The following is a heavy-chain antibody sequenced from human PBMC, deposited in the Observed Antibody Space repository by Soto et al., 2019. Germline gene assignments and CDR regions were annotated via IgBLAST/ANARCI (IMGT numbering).Heavy chain of an antibody. D-gene: IGHD3-3*01. Sequence: GGSLRLSCAASGFTLRSYPMSWVRQAPGKGQEWVSAIVGSGAGAFYADSVQGRFTVSRDSSKNTVYLQMNSLRAEDTAIYYCVIEWSDTDQDYFAY. CDR2: IVGSGAGA. CDR3: VIEWSDTDQDYFAY. V-gene: IGHV3-23*01. CDR1: GFTLRSYP. J-gene: IGHJ4*01.